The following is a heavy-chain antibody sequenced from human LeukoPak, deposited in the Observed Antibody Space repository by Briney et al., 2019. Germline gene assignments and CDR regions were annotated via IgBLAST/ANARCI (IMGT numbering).Heavy chain of an antibody. V-gene: IGHV4-61*02. D-gene: IGHD6-19*01. CDR2: IYTSGST. J-gene: IGHJ4*02. CDR1: GDSISSGNYY. Sequence: SETLSLTCTVSGDSISSGNYYWTWIRQPAGEGLEWIGRIYTSGSTKYNPSLKSRVTISLDTSKNQFSLKLSSVTAADTAVYYCARAPEHSSGWFDWGQGTLVTVSS. CDR3: ARAPEHSSGWFD.